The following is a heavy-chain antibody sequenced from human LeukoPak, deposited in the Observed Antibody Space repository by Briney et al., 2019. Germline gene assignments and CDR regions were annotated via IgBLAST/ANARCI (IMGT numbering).Heavy chain of an antibody. CDR2: INHSGST. CDR3: ARADLKFLGTPLNWFDP. CDR1: GGSFSGYY. J-gene: IGHJ5*02. Sequence: SETLSLTCAVYGGSFSGYYWSWIRQPPGKGLEWIGEINHSGSTNYNPSLKSRVTISEDTSKNQFSLKLSSVTAADTAVYYCARADLKFLGTPLNWFDPWGQGTLVTVSS. D-gene: IGHD3-3*01. V-gene: IGHV4-34*01.